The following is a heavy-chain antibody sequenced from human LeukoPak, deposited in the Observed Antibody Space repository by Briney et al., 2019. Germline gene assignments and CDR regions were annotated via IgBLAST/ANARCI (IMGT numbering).Heavy chain of an antibody. V-gene: IGHV3-43*02. CDR2: INGDGGDI. D-gene: IGHD3-22*01. J-gene: IGHJ5*02. CDR3: AKGDDYYSSSGYWNWLDP. Sequence: PGGSLRLSCAASGFNFAAYAMRWVRQVPGKGLEWVSLINGDGGDIYYVDSVKGRFTISRDNSNNSLYLQMNGLTTEDTALYYCAKGDDYYSSSGYWNWLDPWGQGTLVTVSS. CDR1: GFNFAAYA.